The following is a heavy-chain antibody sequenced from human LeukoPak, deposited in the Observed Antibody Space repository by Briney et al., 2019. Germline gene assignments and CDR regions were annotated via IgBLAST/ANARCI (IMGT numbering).Heavy chain of an antibody. J-gene: IGHJ4*02. D-gene: IGHD6-13*01. CDR2: IIPIFGTA. CDR1: GYTFTTYG. CDR3: ATGLGIAAAGTLDY. Sequence: SVKVSCKTSGYTFTTYGISWVRQAPGQGLEWMGGIIPIFGTANYAQKFQGRVTITADESTSTAYMELSSLRSEDTAVYYCATGLGIAAAGTLDYWGQGTLVTVSS. V-gene: IGHV1-69*13.